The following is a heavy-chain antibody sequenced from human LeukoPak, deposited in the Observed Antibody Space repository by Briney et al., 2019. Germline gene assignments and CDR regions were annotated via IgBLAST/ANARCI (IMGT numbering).Heavy chain of an antibody. CDR1: GYTFTGYY. CDR2: INPNSGGT. CDR3: ARDRVVVTAILGY. Sequence: GASVKVSCKASGYTFTGYYMHWVRQAPGQGLEWMGWINPNSGGTNYAQKFQGRVTMTRDTSISTAYMELSRLRSDDTAVYYCARDRVVVTAILGYWGQGTLVTVSS. D-gene: IGHD2-21*02. V-gene: IGHV1-2*02. J-gene: IGHJ4*02.